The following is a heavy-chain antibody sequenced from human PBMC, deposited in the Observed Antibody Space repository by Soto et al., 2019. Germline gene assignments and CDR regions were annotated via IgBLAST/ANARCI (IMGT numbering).Heavy chain of an antibody. CDR3: ARPNYDIFTGLSGFDI. Sequence: QVQLQESGPGLVKPSQTLSLTCIVSGDSITSGNYYWSWIRQHPGKGLEWIGYTHHSGNTYYIPSLNSRLSLSMDTSKNQFSLQLSSVTAADTALYYCARPNYDIFTGLSGFDIWGQGTMVTVSS. CDR1: GDSITSGNYY. V-gene: IGHV4-31*03. CDR2: THHSGNT. D-gene: IGHD3-9*01. J-gene: IGHJ3*02.